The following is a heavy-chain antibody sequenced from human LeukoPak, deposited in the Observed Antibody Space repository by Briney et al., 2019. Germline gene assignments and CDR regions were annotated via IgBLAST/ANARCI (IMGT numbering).Heavy chain of an antibody. V-gene: IGHV1-69*13. CDR2: IIPIFGTA. J-gene: IGHJ6*02. CDR1: GGTFSGYA. CDR3: ARDCSSTSCYNYYYYGMDV. Sequence: SVKVSCKASGGTFSGYAISWVRQAPGQGLEWMGGIIPIFGTANYAQKFQGRVTITADESTSTAYMELSSLRSEDTAVYYCARDCSSTSCYNYYYYGMDVWGQGTTVTVSS. D-gene: IGHD2-2*02.